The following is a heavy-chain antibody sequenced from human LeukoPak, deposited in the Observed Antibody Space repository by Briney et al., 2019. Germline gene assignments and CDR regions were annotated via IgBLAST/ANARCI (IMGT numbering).Heavy chain of an antibody. CDR2: MNPNRGNT. Sequence: ASVKVSCKASGNTFTSYDINWVRQASGQGLEWMGWMNPNRGNTGYSQKFQGRVTMTRNTSISTAYLELSSLRSEDTAVYYCARGPQISSGSYYTVGYWGQGTLVTVSS. CDR3: ARGPQISSGSYYTVGY. V-gene: IGHV1-8*01. CDR1: GNTFTSYD. J-gene: IGHJ4*02. D-gene: IGHD1-26*01.